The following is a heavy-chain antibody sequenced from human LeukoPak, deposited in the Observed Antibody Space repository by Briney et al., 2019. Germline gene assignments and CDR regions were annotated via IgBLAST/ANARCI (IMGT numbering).Heavy chain of an antibody. D-gene: IGHD2-15*01. Sequence: GASVKVSCKASGYTFTSYGISWVRQAPGQGLEWMGWISAYNGNTNYAQKLQGRVTMTTDTSTSTAYMELRSLRSDDTAVYYCARDRWSVMVAATPECYYYHGMDVWGQGTTVTVSS. CDR1: GYTFTSYG. CDR2: ISAYNGNT. J-gene: IGHJ6*02. V-gene: IGHV1-18*01. CDR3: ARDRWSVMVAATPECYYYHGMDV.